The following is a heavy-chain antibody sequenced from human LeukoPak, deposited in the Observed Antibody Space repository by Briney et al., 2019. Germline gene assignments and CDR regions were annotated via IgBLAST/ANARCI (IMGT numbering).Heavy chain of an antibody. CDR2: INPNSGGT. CDR3: ARECPYSSPKTDYYYYYMDV. V-gene: IGHV1-2*02. Sequence: ASVKVSCKASGYTFTGYYMHWVRQAPGQGLEWMGWINPNSGGTNYAQKFQGRVTMTRDTSISTAYMELSRLRSDDTAVYYCARECPYSSPKTDYYYYYMDVWGKGTTVTVSS. CDR1: GYTFTGYY. J-gene: IGHJ6*03. D-gene: IGHD6-13*01.